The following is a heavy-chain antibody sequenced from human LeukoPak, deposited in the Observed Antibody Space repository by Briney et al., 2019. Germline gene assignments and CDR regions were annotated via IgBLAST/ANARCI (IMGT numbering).Heavy chain of an antibody. J-gene: IGHJ4*02. Sequence: GGSLRLSCAASGFTFSKYSWNWVRQAPGKELEWVSGISYSGTTYYADSVKGRFTISRDNSKSTLYLQMNSLRADDTAVYYCAKDLSPGVYWGQGTVVTVSS. CDR1: GFTFSKYS. CDR2: ISYSGTT. CDR3: AKDLSPGVY. V-gene: IGHV3-23*01.